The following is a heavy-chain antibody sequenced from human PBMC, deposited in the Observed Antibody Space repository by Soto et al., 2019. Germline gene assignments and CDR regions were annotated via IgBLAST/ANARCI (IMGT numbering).Heavy chain of an antibody. D-gene: IGHD3-3*01. Sequence: GGSLRLSCAASGFTFSSYSMNWVRQAPGKGLEWVSYISSSSSTIYYADSVKGRFTISRDNAKNSLYLQMNSLSDEDTAVYYCARDLRGYDFWSGYPGAGYYYYGMAVWGQGTTVTVSS. CDR1: GFTFSSYS. CDR2: ISSSSSTI. CDR3: ARDLRGYDFWSGYPGAGYYYYGMAV. J-gene: IGHJ6*02. V-gene: IGHV3-48*02.